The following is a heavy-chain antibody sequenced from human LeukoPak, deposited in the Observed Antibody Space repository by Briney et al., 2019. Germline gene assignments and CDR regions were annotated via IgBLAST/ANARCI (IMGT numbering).Heavy chain of an antibody. Sequence: GGTLRLSCAASGFTFSNYGMNWVRQAPGKGLEWVSGITPDAGRTYYADSVKGRFTISRDNSKNTLYLQMNSLRAEDTAVYYCARDAEWIQLWFFDYWGQGTLVTVSS. CDR3: ARDAEWIQLWFFDY. D-gene: IGHD5-18*01. V-gene: IGHV3-23*01. CDR2: ITPDAGRT. J-gene: IGHJ4*02. CDR1: GFTFSNYG.